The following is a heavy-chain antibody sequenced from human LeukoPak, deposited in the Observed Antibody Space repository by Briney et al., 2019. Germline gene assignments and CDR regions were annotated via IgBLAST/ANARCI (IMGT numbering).Heavy chain of an antibody. CDR1: GGSISSGGYS. D-gene: IGHD3/OR15-3a*01. CDR3: AKDLPPGVDTGLD. CDR2: IYHSGST. Sequence: SETLSLTCAVSGGSISSGGYSWSWIRQPPGKGLEWIGYIYHSGSTYYNPSLKSRVTISVDRSKNQFSLRLSSVTAADTAVYYCAKDLPPGVDTGLDWGQGTLVTVSS. V-gene: IGHV4-30-2*01. J-gene: IGHJ4*02.